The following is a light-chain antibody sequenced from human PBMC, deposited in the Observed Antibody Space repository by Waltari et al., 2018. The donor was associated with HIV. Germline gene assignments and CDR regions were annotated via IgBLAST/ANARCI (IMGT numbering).Light chain of an antibody. Sequence: SYVLTQPPSVSVAPGQTARITCGGNNIGSKSVHWYQQKPGQAPVLVVYDDSDRPSGSPERFSGSNSGNTATLTISRVEAGDEADYYCQVWDSSSDHVYVFGTGTKVTVL. V-gene: IGLV3-21*02. J-gene: IGLJ1*01. CDR1: NIGSKS. CDR2: DDS. CDR3: QVWDSSSDHVYV.